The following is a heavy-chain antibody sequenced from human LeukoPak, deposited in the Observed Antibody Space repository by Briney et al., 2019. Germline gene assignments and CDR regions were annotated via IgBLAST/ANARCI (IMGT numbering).Heavy chain of an antibody. J-gene: IGHJ6*03. CDR2: ISGSGGST. D-gene: IGHD1-26*01. CDR1: GFTFSSYA. CDR3: AKDSGVTHYYYYMDV. V-gene: IGHV3-23*01. Sequence: GGSLRLSCAASGFTFSSYAMSWVRQAPGKGLEWVSAISGSGGSTYYADSVKGRFTISRDNSKNTLYLQMNSLRAEDTAVYYCAKDSGVTHYYYYMDVWGKGTTVTVSS.